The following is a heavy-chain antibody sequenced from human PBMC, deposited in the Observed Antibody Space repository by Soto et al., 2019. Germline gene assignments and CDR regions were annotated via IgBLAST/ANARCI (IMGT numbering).Heavy chain of an antibody. CDR1: GYTYTSYG. CDR3: ARGPMITFGGVIGIFDY. CDR2: ISAYNGNT. Sequence: ASATLCCKASGYTYTSYGMSWVRQEPGQGLEWMGWISAYNGNTNYAQKLQGRVTMTTDTSTSTAYMELRSLRSDDTAVYYCARGPMITFGGVIGIFDYWGQGTLVTVSS. J-gene: IGHJ4*02. V-gene: IGHV1-18*01. D-gene: IGHD3-16*02.